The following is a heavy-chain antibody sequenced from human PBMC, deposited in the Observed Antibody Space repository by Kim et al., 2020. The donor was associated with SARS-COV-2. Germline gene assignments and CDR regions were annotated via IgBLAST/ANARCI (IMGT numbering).Heavy chain of an antibody. J-gene: IGHJ1*01. CDR2: IKQDGSEI. D-gene: IGHD3-16*01. Sequence: GGSLRLSCAASGFTFSNYWMTWVRQAPGKGLEWVANIKQDGSEIYYVDSVKGRFTISRDNAKNSLYLQMNSLTAEDTALYYCARAGRGILAEYFQYWGQGTLVTVSS. V-gene: IGHV3-7*03. CDR3: ARAGRGILAEYFQY. CDR1: GFTFSNYW.